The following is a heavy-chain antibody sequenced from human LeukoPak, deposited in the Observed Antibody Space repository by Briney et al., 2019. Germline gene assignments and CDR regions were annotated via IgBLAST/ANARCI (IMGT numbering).Heavy chain of an antibody. Sequence: SETLSLTCTVSGGSISSSSYYWGWIRQPPGKGLEWIGEINHSGSTNYNPSLKSRVTISVDTSKNQFSLKLSSVTAADTAVYYCARDKQWLVHRNAFDIWGQGTMVTVSS. D-gene: IGHD6-19*01. J-gene: IGHJ3*02. CDR2: INHSGST. CDR3: ARDKQWLVHRNAFDI. CDR1: GGSISSSSYY. V-gene: IGHV4-39*07.